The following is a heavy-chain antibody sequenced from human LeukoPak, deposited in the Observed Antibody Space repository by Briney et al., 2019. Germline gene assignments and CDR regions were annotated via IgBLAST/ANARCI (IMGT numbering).Heavy chain of an antibody. D-gene: IGHD2-2*02. V-gene: IGHV3-23*01. J-gene: IGHJ4*02. CDR1: GFTFSNYA. CDR3: AKEGVPEWFRPAAITFGY. Sequence: GGSLRLSCAASGFTFSNYAMSWVRQAPGKGLEWVSAISGSGGSTYYADSVKGRFTISRDNSKNTLYLQMNSLRAEDTAVYYCAKEGVPEWFRPAAITFGYWGQGTLVTVSS. CDR2: ISGSGGST.